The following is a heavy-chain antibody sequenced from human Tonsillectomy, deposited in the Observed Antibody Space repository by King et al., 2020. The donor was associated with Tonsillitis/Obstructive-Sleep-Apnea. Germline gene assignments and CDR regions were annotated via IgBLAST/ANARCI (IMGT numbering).Heavy chain of an antibody. CDR1: GFTFSDYY. V-gene: IGHV3-11*05. Sequence: VQLVESGGGLVKPGGSLRLSCAASGFTFSDYYMSWIRQAPGKGLEWVSYISSSSSYTNYADSVKGRFTISRDNAKNSLYLQMNSLRAEDTAVYYCARERYCTNGVCYRANYYYYMDVWGKGTTVTVSS. J-gene: IGHJ6*03. D-gene: IGHD2-8*01. CDR2: ISSSSSYT. CDR3: ARERYCTNGVCYRANYYYYMDV.